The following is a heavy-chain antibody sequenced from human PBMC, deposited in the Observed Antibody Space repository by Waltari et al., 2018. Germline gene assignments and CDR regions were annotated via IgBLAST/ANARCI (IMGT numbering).Heavy chain of an antibody. CDR1: GFTFRSYA. Sequence: EVQLLASGGGLVQPGGSLRLSCAASGFTFRSYAMSWVRQAPGKGLEWVSAISGSGGSTYYADSVKGRFTISGDNSKNTLYLQMNSLGAEDTAVYYCAKFPGIAVAGSVYWGQGTLVTVSS. J-gene: IGHJ4*02. V-gene: IGHV3-23*01. D-gene: IGHD6-19*01. CDR2: ISGSGGST. CDR3: AKFPGIAVAGSVY.